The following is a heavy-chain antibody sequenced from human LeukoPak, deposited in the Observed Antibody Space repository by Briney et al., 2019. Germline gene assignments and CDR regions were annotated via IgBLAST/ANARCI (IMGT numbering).Heavy chain of an antibody. V-gene: IGHV4-59*08. CDR1: GDSISGFY. Sequence: ASETLSLTCTVSGDSISGFYWGWIRQPPGEGLEWIGNLYYSGSTSYNPSLKSRVTISVDTSKNQFSLKLSSVTAADTAVYYCANRGSSGWYGEVDYWGQGTLVTVSS. D-gene: IGHD6-19*01. CDR3: ANRGSSGWYGEVDY. CDR2: LYYSGST. J-gene: IGHJ4*02.